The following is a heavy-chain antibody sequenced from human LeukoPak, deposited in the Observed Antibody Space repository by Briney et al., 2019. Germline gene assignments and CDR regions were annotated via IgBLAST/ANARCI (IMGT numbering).Heavy chain of an antibody. J-gene: IGHJ4*02. CDR2: IYYSGST. D-gene: IGHD3-22*01. CDR3: ARDDYYDSSGYYNY. V-gene: IGHV4-59*01. CDR1: GGSISSYY. Sequence: PSETLSLTRTVSGGSISSYYWSWIRQPPGKGLEWIGYIYYSGSTNYNPSLKSRVTISVDTSKNQFSLKLSSVTAADTAVYYCARDDYYDSSGYYNYWGQGTLVTVSS.